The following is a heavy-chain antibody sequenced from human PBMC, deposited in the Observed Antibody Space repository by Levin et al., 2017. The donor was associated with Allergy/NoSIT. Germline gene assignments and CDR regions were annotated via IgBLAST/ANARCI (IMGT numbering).Heavy chain of an antibody. V-gene: IGHV4-34*01. D-gene: IGHD6-13*01. J-gene: IGHJ5*02. Sequence: SQTLSLTCAVYGGSFSGYYWSWIRQPPGKGLEWIGEINHSGSTNYNPSLKSRVTISVDTSKNQFSLKLSSVTAADTAVYYCARGPGNKAAAGTRWFDPWGQGTLVTVSS. CDR1: GGSFSGYY. CDR3: ARGPGNKAAAGTRWFDP. CDR2: INHSGST.